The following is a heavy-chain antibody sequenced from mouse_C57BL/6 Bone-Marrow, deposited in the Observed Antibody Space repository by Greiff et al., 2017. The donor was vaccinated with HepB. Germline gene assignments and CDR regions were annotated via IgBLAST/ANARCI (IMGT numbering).Heavy chain of an antibody. CDR1: GFTFSDYY. J-gene: IGHJ1*03. CDR2: ISNGGGST. V-gene: IGHV5-12*01. CDR3: ARHKYYYGSYWYFDV. D-gene: IGHD1-1*01. Sequence: DVKLVESGGGLVQPGGSLKLSCAASGFTFSDYYMYWVRQTPEKRLEWVAYISNGGGSTYYPDTVKGRFTISRDNAKNTLYLQMSRLKSEDTAMYYCARHKYYYGSYWYFDVWGTGTTVTVSS.